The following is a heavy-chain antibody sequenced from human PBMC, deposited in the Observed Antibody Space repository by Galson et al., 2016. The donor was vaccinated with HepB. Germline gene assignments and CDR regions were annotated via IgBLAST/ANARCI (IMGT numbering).Heavy chain of an antibody. D-gene: IGHD3-10*01. J-gene: IGHJ6*02. CDR1: GLFFSNYG. CDR3: AKDVYTSGSEYGMDV. Sequence: SLRLSCAASGLFFSNYGMHWVRQAPGKGLAWVAVVSYDGYSKYYADSVKGRFTTSRDDSKTTMYLQMNSLRVEDTAVYYCAKDVYTSGSEYGMDVWGQGTTVTVSS. V-gene: IGHV3-30*18. CDR2: VSYDGYSK.